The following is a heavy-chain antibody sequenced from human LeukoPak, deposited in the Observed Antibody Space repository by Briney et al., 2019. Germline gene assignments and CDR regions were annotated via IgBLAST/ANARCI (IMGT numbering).Heavy chain of an antibody. J-gene: IGHJ3*02. V-gene: IGHV1-46*01. CDR2: INPGSGST. CDR1: GCTFTSYA. D-gene: IGHD6-19*01. CDR3: ARAGGWAREDYKADAFDI. Sequence: GAAVKVSCKASGCTFTSYAISWVRQAPGQGLEWMGIINPGSGSTAYAQKFQVRGTLTSDTSTRAVYMDLSSLKSEDTAVYYCARAGGWAREDYKADAFDIWGQGTMVTVYS.